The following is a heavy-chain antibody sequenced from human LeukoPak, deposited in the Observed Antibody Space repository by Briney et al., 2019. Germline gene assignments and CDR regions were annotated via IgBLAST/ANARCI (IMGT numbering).Heavy chain of an antibody. CDR3: ASSFWSGYSPRYYYGMDV. CDR2: ISSSGSTI. CDR1: GFTFSDYY. D-gene: IGHD3-3*01. Sequence: PGGSLRLSCAASGFTFSDYYMSWIRQAPGKGLEWVSYISSSGSTIYYADSVKGRFTISRDNAKNSLYLQMNSLRAEDTAVYYCASSFWSGYSPRYYYGMDVWGQGTTVTVSS. J-gene: IGHJ6*02. V-gene: IGHV3-11*01.